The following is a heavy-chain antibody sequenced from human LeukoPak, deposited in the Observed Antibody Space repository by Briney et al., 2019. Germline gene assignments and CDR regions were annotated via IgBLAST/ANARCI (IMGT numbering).Heavy chain of an antibody. D-gene: IGHD1-1*01. Sequence: SVKVSCKASGGIFSSHAISWVRQAPGQGLEWMGRIIPRLDIAIYAQMFQGRVTITADKATTTAYMELTSLRSEDTAVYYCARIRTGTTYYYAMDVWGQGTTVTVSS. CDR2: IIPRLDIA. CDR1: GGIFSSHA. V-gene: IGHV1-69*04. J-gene: IGHJ6*02. CDR3: ARIRTGTTYYYAMDV.